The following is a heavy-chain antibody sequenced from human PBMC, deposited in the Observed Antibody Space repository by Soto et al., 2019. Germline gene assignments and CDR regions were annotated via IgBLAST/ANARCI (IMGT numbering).Heavy chain of an antibody. V-gene: IGHV1-18*01. CDR3: ARAHAFCFVGLGDYFAFLDV. D-gene: IGHD2-21*01. CDR2: ISAYNGNT. Sequence: ASVKVSCKASGYTFTSYGISWVRQAPGQGLEWMGWISAYNGNTNYAQKLQGRVTMTTDTSTSTAYMELRSLRSDDTAVYYCARAHAFCFVGLGDYFAFLDVWGRGTAVTVS. J-gene: IGHJ6*03. CDR1: GYTFTSYG.